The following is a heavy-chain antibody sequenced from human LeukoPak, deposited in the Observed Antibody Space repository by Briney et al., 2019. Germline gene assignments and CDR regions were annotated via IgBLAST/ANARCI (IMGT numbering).Heavy chain of an antibody. V-gene: IGHV3-48*01. CDR1: GFTFSSYA. CDR2: ISSSSSTI. Sequence: PGGSLRLSCAASGFTFSSYAMSWVRQAPGKGLEWVSYISSSSSTIYYADSVKGRFTISRDNAKNSLYLQMSSLRAEDTAVYYCARGSTMGATDAFDIWGQGTMVTVSS. D-gene: IGHD1-26*01. CDR3: ARGSTMGATDAFDI. J-gene: IGHJ3*02.